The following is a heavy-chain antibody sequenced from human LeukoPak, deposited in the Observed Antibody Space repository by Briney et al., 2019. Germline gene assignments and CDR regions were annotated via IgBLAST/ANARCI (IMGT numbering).Heavy chain of an antibody. CDR1: GFTFSSYA. V-gene: IGHV3-23*01. Sequence: PGGSLRLSCAASGFTFSSYAMSWVRQAPGKGLEWVSAISGSGGSTYYADPVKGRFTISRDNSKNTLYLQMNSLRAEDTAVYYCAKDFGRVVPAAIQPFDYWGQGTLVTVSS. J-gene: IGHJ4*02. CDR3: AKDFGRVVPAAIQPFDY. D-gene: IGHD2-2*02. CDR2: ISGSGGST.